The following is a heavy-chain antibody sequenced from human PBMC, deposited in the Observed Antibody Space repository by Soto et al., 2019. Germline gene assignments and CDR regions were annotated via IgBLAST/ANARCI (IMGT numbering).Heavy chain of an antibody. J-gene: IGHJ4*02. CDR1: GFTFNSYA. D-gene: IGHD6-19*01. CDR3: VKEGYMRSDWYGKFDY. CDR2: ISSYGADT. Sequence: ESGGTLVQPGGSLRLSCSASGFTFNSYAMHWVRQAPGKGLEFVSAISSYGADTYYADSVKGRFAISRDNSKNTLYLQMSSLRAEDTALYYCVKEGYMRSDWYGKFDYWGQGALVTVSS. V-gene: IGHV3-64D*06.